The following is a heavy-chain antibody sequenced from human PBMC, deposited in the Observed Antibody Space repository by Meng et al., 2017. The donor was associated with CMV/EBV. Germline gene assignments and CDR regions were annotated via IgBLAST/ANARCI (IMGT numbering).Heavy chain of an antibody. CDR3: ARVYQLGVDL. Sequence: GGSLRLSCAASGFTFSSYWMHWVRQAPGKGLLWVSRINSDGSSTSYADSVKGRFTISRDNAKNTLYLQMNSLRAEDTAVYYCARVYQLGVDLWGRGTLVTVSS. CDR2: INSDGSST. V-gene: IGHV3-74*01. J-gene: IGHJ2*01. D-gene: IGHD2-2*01. CDR1: GFTFSSYW.